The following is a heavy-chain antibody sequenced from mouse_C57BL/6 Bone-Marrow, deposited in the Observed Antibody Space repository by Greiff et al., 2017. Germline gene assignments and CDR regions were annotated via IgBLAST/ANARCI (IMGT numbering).Heavy chain of an antibody. D-gene: IGHD4-1*02. J-gene: IGHJ2*01. CDR3: ARFNWDGLYYFDY. CDR2: IWSGGST. Sequence: VQLQQSGPGLVQPSQSLSITCTASGFSLTSYGVHWVRQSPGKGLEWLGVIWSGGSTDYNAAFISKLSISKDNSTSQVFFKMNSLQADDTAIYYCARFNWDGLYYFDYWGQGTTLTVSS. CDR1: GFSLTSYG. V-gene: IGHV2-2*01.